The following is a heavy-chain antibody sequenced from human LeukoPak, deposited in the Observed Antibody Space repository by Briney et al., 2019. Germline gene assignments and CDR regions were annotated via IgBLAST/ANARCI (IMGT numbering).Heavy chain of an antibody. Sequence: GGSLRLSCAASGFTFSSYAMSWVRQAPGKGLEWVSAISGSGGSTYYADSVKGRFTISRDNSKNTLYLQMNSLRAEDTAVYCCAKGLTERPDNIAVAGLNWGQGTLVTVSS. CDR1: GFTFSSYA. CDR2: ISGSGGST. D-gene: IGHD6-19*01. V-gene: IGHV3-23*01. CDR3: AKGLTERPDNIAVAGLN. J-gene: IGHJ4*02.